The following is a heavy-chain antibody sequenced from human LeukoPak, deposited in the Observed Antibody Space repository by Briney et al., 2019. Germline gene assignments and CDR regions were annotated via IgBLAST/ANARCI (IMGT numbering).Heavy chain of an antibody. CDR2: IRYDGSNK. D-gene: IGHD3-22*01. V-gene: IGHV3-30*02. Sequence: GGSLRLSCAASEFTVSSNYMSWVRKAPGKGLEWVAFIRYDGSNKYYADSVKGRFTISRDNSKNTQYLQMNSLRVEDTAVYYCAKDSRRWKTYYYESSGLYYFAYWGQGTLVTVSS. CDR3: AKDSRRWKTYYYESSGLYYFAY. CDR1: EFTVSSNY. J-gene: IGHJ4*02.